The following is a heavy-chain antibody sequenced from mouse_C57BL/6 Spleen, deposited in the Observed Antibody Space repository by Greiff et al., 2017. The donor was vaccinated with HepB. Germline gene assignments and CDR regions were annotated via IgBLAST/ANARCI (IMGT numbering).Heavy chain of an antibody. D-gene: IGHD1-1*01. CDR1: GFSLTSYG. CDR2: IWSGGST. Sequence: VQLQQSGPGLVQPSQSLSITCTVSGFSLTSYGVHWVRQSPGKGLEWLGVIWSGGSTDYNAAFISRLNISKDNSKSQVFFKMNSLQADDTAIYYCASITTVVATDYAMDYWGQGTSVTVSS. CDR3: ASITTVVATDYAMDY. J-gene: IGHJ4*01. V-gene: IGHV2-2*01.